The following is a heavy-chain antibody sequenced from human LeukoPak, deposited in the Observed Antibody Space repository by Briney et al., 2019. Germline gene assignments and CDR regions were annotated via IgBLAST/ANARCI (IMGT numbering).Heavy chain of an antibody. CDR3: AREGRFLEWFEADYYYYYMDV. J-gene: IGHJ6*03. CDR2: IYTSWST. D-gene: IGHD3-3*01. CDR1: GGSISSYY. Sequence: PSETLSLTCTVSGGSISSYYWSWIRQPAGKGLEWIGRIYTSWSTNYNPSLKSRVTMSVDTSKNQFSLKLSSVTAADTAVYYCAREGRFLEWFEADYYYYYMDVWGKGTTVTVSS. V-gene: IGHV4-4*07.